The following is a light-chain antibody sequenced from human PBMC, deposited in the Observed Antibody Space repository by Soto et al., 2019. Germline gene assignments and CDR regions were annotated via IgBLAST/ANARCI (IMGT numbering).Light chain of an antibody. J-gene: IGKJ4*01. CDR2: GAS. CDR1: RSVSSN. CDR3: QQREDWPRT. V-gene: IGKV3-15*01. Sequence: EIVMTQSPATLSVSPGERATLSCRASRSVSSNLAWYQQKPGQAPRLLMYGASTRATGIPARFSGSGSGTEFTLTISSLQSEDFAVYYCQQREDWPRTFGGGTKVEFK.